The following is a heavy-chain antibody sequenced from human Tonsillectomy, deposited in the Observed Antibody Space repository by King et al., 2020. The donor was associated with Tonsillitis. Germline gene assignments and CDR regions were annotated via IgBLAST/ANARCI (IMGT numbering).Heavy chain of an antibody. V-gene: IGHV3-20*04. D-gene: IGHD3-10*01. CDR1: GFSVGDYG. J-gene: IGHJ4*02. Sequence: VQLQESGGGVVRPGGSLRVSCAASGFSVGDYGMNWVRQVPGKGLEWVAGINWDGSSPAYAGSVKGRFTIYRDNAKNSLYLKRNSLRVADTAFYYFARDIVRLFTVRGTIPYFDYWGQGILVTASS. CDR2: INWDGSSP. CDR3: ARDIVRLFTVRGTIPYFDY.